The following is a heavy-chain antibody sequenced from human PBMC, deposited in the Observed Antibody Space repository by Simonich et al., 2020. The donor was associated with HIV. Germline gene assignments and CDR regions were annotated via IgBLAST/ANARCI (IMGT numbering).Heavy chain of an antibody. CDR1: GFTFRNYG. V-gene: IGHV3-30*18. J-gene: IGHJ4*02. Sequence: QVQLVESGGGGVQPGRSLRLSCAASGFTFRNYGLHWVRQAPGMGLGGVAVIWYDGSNKYYADSVKGRFTISRANSKNTLYLQMNSLRAEDTAMYYCAKDPGGWSFDYWGQGTLVTVSS. D-gene: IGHD3-16*01. CDR2: IWYDGSNK. CDR3: AKDPGGWSFDY.